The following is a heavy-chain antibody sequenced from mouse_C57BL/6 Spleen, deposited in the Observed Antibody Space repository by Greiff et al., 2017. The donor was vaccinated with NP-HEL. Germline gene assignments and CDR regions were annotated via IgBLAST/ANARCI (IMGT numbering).Heavy chain of an antibody. V-gene: IGHV1-55*01. CDR3: AREGYYYGSSPRDY. Sequence: QVQLQQSGAELVKPGASVKMSCKASGYTFTSYWITWVKQRPGQGLEWIGDIYPGSGSTNYNEKFKSKATLTVDTSSSTAYMQLSSLTSEDSAVYYCAREGYYYGSSPRDYWGQGTTLTVSS. CDR2: IYPGSGST. D-gene: IGHD1-1*01. CDR1: GYTFTSYW. J-gene: IGHJ2*01.